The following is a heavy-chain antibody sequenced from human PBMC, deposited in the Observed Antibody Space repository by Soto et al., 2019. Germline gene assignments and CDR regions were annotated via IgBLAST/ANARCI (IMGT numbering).Heavy chain of an antibody. J-gene: IGHJ4*01. CDR3: ASVYEHALIFDY. Sequence: PSETLSLTCTVSGGSVSSGSYYWSWIRQPPGKGLEWIGYIYYSGSTNYNPSLKSRVTISVDTSKNQFSLKLSSVTAADTAVYYCASVYEHALIFDYWGNVTLVTASS. CDR2: IYYSGST. CDR1: GGSVSSGSYY. V-gene: IGHV4-61*01. D-gene: IGHD3-3*02.